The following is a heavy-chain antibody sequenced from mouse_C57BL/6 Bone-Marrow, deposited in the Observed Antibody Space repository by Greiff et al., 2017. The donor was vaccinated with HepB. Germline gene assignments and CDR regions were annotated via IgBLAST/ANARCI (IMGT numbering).Heavy chain of an antibody. V-gene: IGHV1-42*01. J-gene: IGHJ4*01. CDR2: INPSSGGT. Sequence: VQLQQSGPELVKPGASVKISCKASGYSFTGYYMNWVKQSPEKSLEWIGEINPSSGGTTYNQKFKAKATLTVDKSSSTAYMQLKSLTSEDSAVYYCARRHTTVVHYYAMDYWGQGTSVTVSS. CDR3: ARRHTTVVHYYAMDY. CDR1: GYSFTGYY. D-gene: IGHD1-1*01.